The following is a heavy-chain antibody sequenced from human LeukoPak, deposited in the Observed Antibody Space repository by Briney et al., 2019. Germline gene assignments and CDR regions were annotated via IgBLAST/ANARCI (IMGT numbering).Heavy chain of an antibody. J-gene: IGHJ4*02. V-gene: IGHV4-38-2*02. CDR3: ARAVGPTTYWGLDF. Sequence: KSSETLSLTCTVSGYSVSSGFYWGWIRLPPGKGLEWVGIIYHSGSTYYNPSLKSRVTMSLDTSKNQFSLRLTSVTAADTAVYYCARAVGPTTYWGLDFWGRGTLVTVSS. CDR1: GYSVSSGFY. CDR2: IYHSGST. D-gene: IGHD1-26*01.